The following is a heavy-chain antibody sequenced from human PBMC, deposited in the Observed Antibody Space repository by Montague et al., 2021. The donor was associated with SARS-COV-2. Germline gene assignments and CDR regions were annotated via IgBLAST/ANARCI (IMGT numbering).Heavy chain of an antibody. Sequence: SETLSLTCAVYGGSFSGYYWSWIRQPPGKGLEWIGEITHSGSTNYNPSLKSRVTISLDTSTNQFSLKLSSVTAADTAVYYCARGRYSSSWYGTKHYFDYWGQGTLVTVSS. CDR3: ARGRYSSSWYGTKHYFDY. CDR1: GGSFSGYY. CDR2: ITHSGST. J-gene: IGHJ4*02. D-gene: IGHD6-13*01. V-gene: IGHV4-34*01.